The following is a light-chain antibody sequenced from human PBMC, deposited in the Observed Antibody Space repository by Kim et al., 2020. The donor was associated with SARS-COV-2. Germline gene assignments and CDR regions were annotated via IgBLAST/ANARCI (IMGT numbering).Light chain of an antibody. CDR1: QSVGRN. J-gene: IGKJ4*01. V-gene: IGKV3-15*01. Sequence: PPGERATRSCTASQSVGRNLAWYQHKPAQAPRLLIYRASTRATGLPARFSGSGSETEFTLTISSLQSEDFAVYYCQQYTNWPPLTFGGGTKVDIK. CDR2: RAS. CDR3: QQYTNWPPLT.